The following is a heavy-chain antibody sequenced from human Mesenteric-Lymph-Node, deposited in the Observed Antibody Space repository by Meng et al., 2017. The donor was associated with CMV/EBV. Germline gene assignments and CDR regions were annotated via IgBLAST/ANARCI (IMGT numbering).Heavy chain of an antibody. Sequence: ASVKVSCKASGYTFTGYYMHWVRQAPGQGLEWMGWINPNSGGTNYAQKFQGRVTMTRDTSISTAYMELSRLRSDDTAVYYCARIYAGPPYCGGDCMYYYGMDVWGQGTTVTVSS. J-gene: IGHJ6*02. D-gene: IGHD2-21*01. CDR2: INPNSGGT. CDR1: GYTFTGYY. V-gene: IGHV1-2*02. CDR3: ARIYAGPPYCGGDCMYYYGMDV.